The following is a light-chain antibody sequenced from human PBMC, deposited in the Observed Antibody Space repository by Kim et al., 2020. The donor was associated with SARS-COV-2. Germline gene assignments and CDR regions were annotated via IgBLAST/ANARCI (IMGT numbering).Light chain of an antibody. CDR1: SSNIASNT. Sequence: GQRVTISCSGSSSNIASNTVNWYQQVPGTAPKLLIYNNDQRPSGVPDRFSGSKSGTSASLAINGLQSEDESHYYCAAWDDRLNALLFGGGTQLTVL. CDR2: NND. CDR3: AAWDDRLNALL. V-gene: IGLV1-44*01. J-gene: IGLJ2*01.